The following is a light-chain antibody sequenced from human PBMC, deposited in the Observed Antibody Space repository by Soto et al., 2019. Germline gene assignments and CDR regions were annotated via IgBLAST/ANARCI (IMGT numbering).Light chain of an antibody. J-gene: IGLJ1*01. CDR1: SRDVGGYNY. Sequence: QSALTQPASVSGSPGQSITISCTGTSRDVGGYNYVSWYQHHPGKAPKLMIYEVSNRTSGVSNRFSGSKSGNTASLTISGLQAEDEADYYCSSYTSSSTYVFGTGTKVTVL. V-gene: IGLV2-14*01. CDR3: SSYTSSSTYV. CDR2: EVS.